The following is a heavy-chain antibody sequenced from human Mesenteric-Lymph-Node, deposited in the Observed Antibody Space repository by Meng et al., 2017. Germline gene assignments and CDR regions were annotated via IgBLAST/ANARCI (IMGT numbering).Heavy chain of an antibody. Sequence: QVHMQEPCSVLVRPARPLAPTCAVPGDSLSSYYWNWIRQPPGKGLEWIGYIYYSGNTYYNPSLKSRVTISIDTSKNQFSLKLSSVTAADTAVYYCARAEYYNWFDPWGQGTLVTVSS. CDR2: IYYSGNT. CDR1: GDSLSSYY. D-gene: IGHD1-14*01. J-gene: IGHJ5*02. V-gene: IGHV4-30-4*08. CDR3: ARAEYYNWFDP.